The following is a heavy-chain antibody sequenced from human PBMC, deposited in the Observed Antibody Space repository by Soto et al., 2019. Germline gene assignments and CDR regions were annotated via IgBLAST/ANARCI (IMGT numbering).Heavy chain of an antibody. CDR2: ISYSGSA. CDR3: ARGGLTFDD. V-gene: IGHV4-31*03. CDR1: GGSISSGVYY. Sequence: QVQLQESGPGLVKPSQTLSLTCTVSGGSISSGVYYWSWIRQHPGTGLEWIGYISYSGSAYYNPSLKSRVTISADTSKNQFSLKLSSVTAADTAVYYCARGGLTFDDWGQGTLVTVSS. D-gene: IGHD3-16*01. J-gene: IGHJ4*02.